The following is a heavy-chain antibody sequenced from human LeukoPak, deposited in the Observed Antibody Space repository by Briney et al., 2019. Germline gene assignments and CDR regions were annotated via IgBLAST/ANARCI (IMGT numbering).Heavy chain of an antibody. D-gene: IGHD3-22*01. CDR2: INHSGST. Sequence: SSETLSLTCAVYGGSFSGYYWSWIRQPPGKGLEWIGEINHSGSTNYNPSLKSRVTISVDTSKNQFSLKLSSVTAADTAVYYCASAVPGYDSSGYYYYNMDVWGKGTTVTVS. CDR1: GGSFSGYY. V-gene: IGHV4-34*01. CDR3: ASAVPGYDSSGYYYYNMDV. J-gene: IGHJ6*03.